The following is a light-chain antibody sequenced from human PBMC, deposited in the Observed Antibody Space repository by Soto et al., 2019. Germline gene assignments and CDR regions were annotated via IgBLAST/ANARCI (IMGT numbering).Light chain of an antibody. CDR1: VSNIGSNT. CDR2: SND. Sequence: QLVLTQPPSASGPPGQRVTISCSGSVSNIGSNTVNWYQHLPGTAPRFLIYSNDQRPSGVPDRVSGSKSGTSASLAISGLQSEDEADYYCAAWDDSMNAYVFGTGTKLTGL. J-gene: IGLJ1*01. CDR3: AAWDDSMNAYV. V-gene: IGLV1-44*01.